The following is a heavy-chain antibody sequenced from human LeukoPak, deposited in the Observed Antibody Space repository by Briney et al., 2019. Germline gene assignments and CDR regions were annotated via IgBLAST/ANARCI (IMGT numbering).Heavy chain of an antibody. CDR3: ARVGSSYCSTTSCRTFDY. CDR2: IRYDGTNK. D-gene: IGHD2-2*01. CDR1: GFTFSSYW. V-gene: IGHV3-30*02. J-gene: IGHJ4*02. Sequence: GGSLRLSCAASGFTFSSYWMSWVRQAPGRGLEWVAFIRYDGTNKYYADSVQDRFTISRDNSKNSLYLQMNSLRADDTAVYYCARVGSSYCSTTSCRTFDYWGQGTLVTVSS.